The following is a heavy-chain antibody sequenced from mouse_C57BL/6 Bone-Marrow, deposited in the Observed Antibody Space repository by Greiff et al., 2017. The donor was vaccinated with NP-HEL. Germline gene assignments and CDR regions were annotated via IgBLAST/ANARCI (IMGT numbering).Heavy chain of an antibody. CDR3: ARQGGKTVHYFDY. D-gene: IGHD3-2*01. Sequence: EVKLMESGGDLVKPGGSLKLSCAASGFTFSSYGVSWVRQTPDKRLEWVATISSGGSYTYYPDSVKGRFTISRDNAKNTLYLQMSSLKSEDTAMYYCARQGGKTVHYFDYWGQGTTLTVSS. CDR1: GFTFSSYG. J-gene: IGHJ2*01. CDR2: ISSGGSYT. V-gene: IGHV5-6*01.